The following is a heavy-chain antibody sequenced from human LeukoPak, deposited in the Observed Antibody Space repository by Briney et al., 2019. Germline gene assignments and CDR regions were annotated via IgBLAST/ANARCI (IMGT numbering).Heavy chain of an antibody. Sequence: GGSLRLSCAASGFTFSSYGMHWVRQAPGKGLEGVAFIRYDGSNKYYADSVKGRFTISRDNSKNTLYLQMNSLRAEDTAVYYCAKVSVVPAAIDYYGMDVWGQGTTVTVSS. V-gene: IGHV3-30*02. CDR3: AKVSVVPAAIDYYGMDV. CDR1: GFTFSSYG. J-gene: IGHJ6*02. CDR2: IRYDGSNK. D-gene: IGHD2-2*01.